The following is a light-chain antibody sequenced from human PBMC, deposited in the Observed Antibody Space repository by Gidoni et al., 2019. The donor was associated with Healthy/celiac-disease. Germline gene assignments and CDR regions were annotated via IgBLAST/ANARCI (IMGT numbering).Light chain of an antibody. V-gene: IGKV3-20*01. CDR2: GAS. J-gene: IGKJ4*01. CDR3: QQYGSSPRT. Sequence: DIVLTQSPDTLSSSPGERATLSCRASQRVSSSYLSWYQQKPGQAPRLLIYGASSRDTGIPERFSGSGSGTDFTLTISRLEPEDFAVYYCQQYGSSPRTFGGGTKVEIK. CDR1: QRVSSSY.